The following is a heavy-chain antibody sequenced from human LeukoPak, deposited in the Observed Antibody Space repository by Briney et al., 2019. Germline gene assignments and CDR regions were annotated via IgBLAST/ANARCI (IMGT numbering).Heavy chain of an antibody. D-gene: IGHD6-19*01. CDR2: IYYGGST. Sequence: SETLSLTCTVSGGSISSYYWSWIRQPPGKGLEWIGYIYYGGSTNYNPSLKSRVTISVDTSKNQFSLKLSSVTAADTAVYYCARHNHGGIYVAAAFDIWGQGTMVTVSS. J-gene: IGHJ3*02. CDR3: ARHNHGGIYVAAAFDI. V-gene: IGHV4-59*08. CDR1: GGSISSYY.